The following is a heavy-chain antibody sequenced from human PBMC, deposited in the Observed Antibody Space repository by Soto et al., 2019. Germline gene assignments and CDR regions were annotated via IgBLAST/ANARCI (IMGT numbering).Heavy chain of an antibody. V-gene: IGHV3-30-3*01. CDR1: GSTFSSYD. Sequence: QVQLVESGGAVVQPGRSLRLSCAASGSTFSSYDIHWVRQAPGKGLEWVAHISPDGSNAYYADSVKGRFIISRDNAKNMVYLQMNSLRVEDTSVYHCARRPGHGAFDIWGQGTMVTVSS. CDR2: ISPDGSNA. CDR3: ARRPGHGAFDI. J-gene: IGHJ3*02.